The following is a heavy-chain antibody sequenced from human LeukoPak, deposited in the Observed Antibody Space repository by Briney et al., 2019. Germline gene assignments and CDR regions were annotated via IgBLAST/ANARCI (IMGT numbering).Heavy chain of an antibody. Sequence: PGGSLRLSCAASGFTFSSYAMSWVRQAPGKGLEWVSAISISGGSTYYAGSVKGRFTISRDKPKNTLYLQMNILRAEDTAIYCCAKGIQWELPLEYWGQGTLVTVSS. D-gene: IGHD1-26*01. CDR2: ISISGGST. CDR1: GFTFSSYA. J-gene: IGHJ4*02. CDR3: AKGIQWELPLEY. V-gene: IGHV3-23*01.